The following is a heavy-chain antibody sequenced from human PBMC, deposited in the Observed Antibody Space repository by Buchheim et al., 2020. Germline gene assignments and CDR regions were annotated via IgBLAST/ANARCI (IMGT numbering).Heavy chain of an antibody. Sequence: QVQLVEFGGDVVQPGRSQRLSCAASGFIFSKYAMYWVRQAPGKGLEWVAVISTDGSRTHYGDSVKGRFIISRDNSENTLYLQMNRLTTEDTAVYYCARGIQGDSAGWYDYFDCWGQGTL. V-gene: IGHV3-30-3*01. J-gene: IGHJ4*02. CDR3: ARGIQGDSAGWYDYFDC. D-gene: IGHD6-19*01. CDR1: GFIFSKYA. CDR2: ISTDGSRT.